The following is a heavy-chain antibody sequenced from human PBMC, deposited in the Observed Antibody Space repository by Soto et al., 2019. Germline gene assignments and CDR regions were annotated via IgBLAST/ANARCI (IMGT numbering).Heavy chain of an antibody. V-gene: IGHV3-23*01. CDR2: ISGSGGST. CDR1: GFTFSSYA. CDR3: AKDQAAAGTISRYFQH. J-gene: IGHJ1*01. Sequence: PGGSLRLSCAASGFTFSSYAMSWVRQAPGKGLEWVSAISGSGGSTYYADSVKGRFTISRDNSKNTLYLQMNSLRAEDTAVYYCAKDQAAAGTISRYFQHRGQGTLVTVSS. D-gene: IGHD6-13*01.